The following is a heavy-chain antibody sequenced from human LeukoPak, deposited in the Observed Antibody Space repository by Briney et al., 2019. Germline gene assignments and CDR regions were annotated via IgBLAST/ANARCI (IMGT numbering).Heavy chain of an antibody. CDR2: ISGSGGST. CDR1: GFAFSSYA. CDR3: AKDPQGSLYDYVWGSYRYSPPDY. Sequence: PGGSLRLSCAASGFAFSSYAMSWVRQAPGKGLEWVSAISGSGGSTYYADSVKGRFTISRDNSKNTLYLQMNSLRAEDTAVYYCAKDPQGSLYDYVWGSYRYSPPDYWGQGTLVTVSS. D-gene: IGHD3-16*02. V-gene: IGHV3-23*01. J-gene: IGHJ4*02.